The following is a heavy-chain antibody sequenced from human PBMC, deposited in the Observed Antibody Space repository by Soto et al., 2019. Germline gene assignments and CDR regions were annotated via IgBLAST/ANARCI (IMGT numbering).Heavy chain of an antibody. J-gene: IGHJ4*02. CDR2: IYYSGST. CDR3: ARALVTPYYFDY. CDR1: GGSISSGDYY. D-gene: IGHD2-21*02. V-gene: IGHV4-30-4*01. Sequence: LSETLSLTCTVSGGSISSGDYYWSWFRQPPGKGLEWIGYIYYSGSTYYNPSLKSRVTISVDTSKNQFSLKLSSVTAADTAVYYCARALVTPYYFDYWGQGTLVTVS.